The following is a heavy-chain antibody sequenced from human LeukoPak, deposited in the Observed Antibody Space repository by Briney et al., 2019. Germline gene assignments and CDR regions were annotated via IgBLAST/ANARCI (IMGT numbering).Heavy chain of an antibody. CDR2: INHSGST. J-gene: IGHJ5*02. D-gene: IGHD6-19*01. CDR3: ARHPGGWYSSGWYEEDWFDP. V-gene: IGHV4-34*01. CDR1: GGSFSGYY. Sequence: SETLSLTCAVYGGSFSGYYWSWIRQPPGKGLEWIGEINHSGSTYYNPSLKSRVTISVDTSKNQFSLKLSSVTAADTAVYYCARHPGGWYSSGWYEEDWFDPWGQGTLVTVSS.